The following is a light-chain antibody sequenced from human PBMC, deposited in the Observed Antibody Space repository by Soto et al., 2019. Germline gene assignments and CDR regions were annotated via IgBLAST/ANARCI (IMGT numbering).Light chain of an antibody. CDR3: QQANSFPLT. CDR2: DAS. CDR1: QGISSW. J-gene: IGKJ4*01. V-gene: IGKV1-12*01. Sequence: DIQMKRYTSSVSASVGDRVTITCRASQGISSWLAWYQQKPEKAPKLVIYDASSLQSGVPSRFSGSGSGTDFTLTISSLQPEDFATYYWQQANSFPLTFGGGTKVDIK.